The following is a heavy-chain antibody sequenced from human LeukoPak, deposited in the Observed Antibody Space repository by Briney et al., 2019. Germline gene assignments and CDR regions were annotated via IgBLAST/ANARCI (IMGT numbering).Heavy chain of an antibody. CDR3: AREYCSSTSCYGWFDP. CDR2: INHSGST. Sequence: PSETLSLTCAVYGGSFSGYYWSWIRQPPGKGLEWIGEINHSGSTNYNPSLKSRVTISVDTSKNQFSPTLSSVTAADTAVYYCAREYCSSTSCYGWFDPWGQGTLVTVSS. V-gene: IGHV4-34*01. D-gene: IGHD2-2*01. J-gene: IGHJ5*02. CDR1: GGSFSGYY.